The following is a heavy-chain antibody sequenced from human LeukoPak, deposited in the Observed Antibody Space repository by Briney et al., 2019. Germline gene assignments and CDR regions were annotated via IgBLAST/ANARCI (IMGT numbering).Heavy chain of an antibody. Sequence: PGASLRLSCAASGFTFSSYGMHWVRQAPGKWLEWVAFIRYDGSNKYYADSVKGRFTISRDNSKNTLYLQMNSLRAEDTAVYYCAKDPYYYGSGSQLSNYWGQGTLVTVSS. CDR2: IRYDGSNK. D-gene: IGHD3-10*01. J-gene: IGHJ4*02. CDR3: AKDPYYYGSGSQLSNY. CDR1: GFTFSSYG. V-gene: IGHV3-30*02.